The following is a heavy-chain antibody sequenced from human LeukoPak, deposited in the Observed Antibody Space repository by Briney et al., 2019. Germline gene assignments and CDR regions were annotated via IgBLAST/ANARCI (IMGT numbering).Heavy chain of an antibody. J-gene: IGHJ4*02. V-gene: IGHV1-2*02. CDR3: ARVPPAIAAAGSWYFDH. CDR2: INPNSGGT. Sequence: ASVKVSCKASGYTFTGYYMHWVRQAPGQGLEWMGWINPNSGGTNYAQKFQGRVTMTRDTSISTAYMELSRLRSDDTAVYYCARVPPAIAAAGSWYFDHWGQRTLVTVSS. CDR1: GYTFTGYY. D-gene: IGHD6-13*01.